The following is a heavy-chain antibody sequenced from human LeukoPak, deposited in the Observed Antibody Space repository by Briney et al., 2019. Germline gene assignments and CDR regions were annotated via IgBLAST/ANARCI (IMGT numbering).Heavy chain of an antibody. Sequence: GASVKVSCKASGYTFTGYYMHWVRQAPGQGLEWMGRINPNSGGTNYAQKFQGRVTMTRDTSISTAYMELSRLRSDDTAVYYCARDRGYSYGYDPDYWGQGTLDTVSS. D-gene: IGHD5-18*01. CDR2: INPNSGGT. V-gene: IGHV1-2*06. J-gene: IGHJ4*02. CDR3: ARDRGYSYGYDPDY. CDR1: GYTFTGYY.